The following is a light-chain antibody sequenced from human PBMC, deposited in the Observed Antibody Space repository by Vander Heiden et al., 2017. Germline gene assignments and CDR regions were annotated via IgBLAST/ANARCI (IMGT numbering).Light chain of an antibody. V-gene: IGLV7-46*01. J-gene: IGLJ3*02. Sequence: QPVVTQEPSLTLSPGRTVTLTCGSIPGAVTSGHYPYWFQQQPGQAPRPRIYDTRNKHSWTPARVSGSLPGGKAAQTLSGAQPEDEAEYYCLLSYSGASRVFGGGTKLTVL. CDR3: LLSYSGASRV. CDR1: PGAVTSGHY. CDR2: DTR.